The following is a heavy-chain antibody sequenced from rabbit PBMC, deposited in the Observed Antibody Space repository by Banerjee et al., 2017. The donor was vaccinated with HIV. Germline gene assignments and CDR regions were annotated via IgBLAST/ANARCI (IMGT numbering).Heavy chain of an antibody. CDR3: ARGIIYADYAGYGYADRFNL. D-gene: IGHD6-1*01. V-gene: IGHV1S40*01. Sequence: QSLEESGGDLVKPGASLTLTCTASGFTISSSYYMCWVRQAPGKGLEWIACIYAGTSSNTYHASWAKGRFTISKTSSTTVTLQMTSLTAADTATYFCARGIIYADYAGYGYADRFNLWGPGTLVTVS. CDR2: IYAGTSSNT. J-gene: IGHJ4*01. CDR1: GFTISSSYY.